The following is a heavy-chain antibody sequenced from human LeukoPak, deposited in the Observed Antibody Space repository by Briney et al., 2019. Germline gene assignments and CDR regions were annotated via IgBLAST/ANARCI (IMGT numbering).Heavy chain of an antibody. J-gene: IGHJ4*02. CDR2: ISAHNGNT. CDR3: ARPSSGGSLDY. CDR1: GYTFTSYG. Sequence: AASVKVSCKASGYTFTSYGISWVRQAPGQGLEWVGWISAHNGNTNYAQNLQGRVTMTTDTSTSTAYMELRSLRSDDTAVYYCARPSSGGSLDYWGQGTLVTVSS. D-gene: IGHD2-15*01. V-gene: IGHV1-18*01.